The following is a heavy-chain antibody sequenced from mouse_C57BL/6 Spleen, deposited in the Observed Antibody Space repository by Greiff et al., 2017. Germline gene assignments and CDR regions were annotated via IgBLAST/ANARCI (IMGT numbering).Heavy chain of an antibody. J-gene: IGHJ1*03. CDR1: GYTFTSYG. Sequence: VMLVESGAELARPGASVKLSCKASGYTFTSYGISWVKQRTGQGLEWIGEIYPRSGNTYYNEKFKGKATLTADKSSSTAYMELRSLTSEDSAVYFCARVHGSSYWYFDVWGTGTTVTVSS. D-gene: IGHD1-1*01. V-gene: IGHV1-81*01. CDR3: ARVHGSSYWYFDV. CDR2: IYPRSGNT.